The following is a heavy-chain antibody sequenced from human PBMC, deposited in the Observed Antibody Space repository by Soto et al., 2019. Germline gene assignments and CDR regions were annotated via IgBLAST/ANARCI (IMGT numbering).Heavy chain of an antibody. Sequence: EVQLLESGGGLVQPGGTLRLSCAASGFTFSSYAMSWVRQAPGKGREWVSAISGSGADTYYADSVKGRFTTSRDKSKSTLHLQMDGLRAEDTALYYCAKDESFSGWYVAFYFDSWGQGTLVTVSS. CDR2: ISGSGADT. J-gene: IGHJ4*02. D-gene: IGHD6-13*01. CDR1: GFTFSSYA. V-gene: IGHV3-23*01. CDR3: AKDESFSGWYVAFYFDS.